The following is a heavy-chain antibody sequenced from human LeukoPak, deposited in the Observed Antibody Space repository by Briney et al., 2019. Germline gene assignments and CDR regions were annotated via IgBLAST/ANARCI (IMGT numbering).Heavy chain of an antibody. V-gene: IGHV3-23*01. CDR2: ISGGGGNT. J-gene: IGHJ4*02. CDR3: AKPAVAGFRPYYFDY. CDR1: GLTFNSYA. D-gene: IGHD6-19*01. Sequence: GGSLRLSCAASGLTFNSYAMSWVRQAPGKGLEGVSGISGGGGNTYYADSVKGRFTISRDNSKNTLYLQMNSLRAEDTAVYYCAKPAVAGFRPYYFDYWGQGTLVTVSS.